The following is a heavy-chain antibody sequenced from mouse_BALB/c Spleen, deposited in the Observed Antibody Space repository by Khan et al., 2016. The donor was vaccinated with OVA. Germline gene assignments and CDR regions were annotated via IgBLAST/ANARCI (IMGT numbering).Heavy chain of an antibody. CDR2: INSNGGNT. V-gene: IGHV5-6-3*01. CDR1: GFIFSSYG. Sequence: EVELVESGGGLVQPGGSLKLSCAASGFIFSSYGMSWVRQNSDKRLELVATINSNGGNTYYPDSVKGRFTISRDNAKNTLYLQMSSLKSEDTAMYFYTAGEYVCRPYNFNYWGQGTTLTVSS. J-gene: IGHJ2*01. CDR3: TAGEYVCRPYNFNY. D-gene: IGHD2-10*02.